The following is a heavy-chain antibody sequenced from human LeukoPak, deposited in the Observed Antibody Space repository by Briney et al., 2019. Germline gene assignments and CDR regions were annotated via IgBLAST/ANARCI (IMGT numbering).Heavy chain of an antibody. Sequence: ASVKVSCKASGGTFTSYAISWVRQAPGQGLEWMGRIIPILGIANYAQKFQGRVTITADKSTSTAYMEPSSLRSEDTAVYYCARSGDSAGPTPDYWGQGTLVTVSS. CDR3: ARSGDSAGPTPDY. CDR1: GGTFTSYA. J-gene: IGHJ4*02. D-gene: IGHD6-13*01. CDR2: IIPILGIA. V-gene: IGHV1-69*04.